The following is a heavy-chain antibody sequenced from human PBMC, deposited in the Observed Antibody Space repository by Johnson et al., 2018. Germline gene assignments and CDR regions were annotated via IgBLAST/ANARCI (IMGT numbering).Heavy chain of an antibody. V-gene: IGHV3-74*01. Sequence: VQLQESGGGLVQPGGSXRLSCAASGFTFSSYWMHWVRQAPGKGLVWVSSINSDGSSTSYADSVRGRFTMSRDNAKNNVDRQMNRLRADETAVYYCARVGGSTVSYYYNGMDVWGQGTTVTVSS. CDR3: ARVGGSTVSYYYNGMDV. D-gene: IGHD2-15*01. J-gene: IGHJ6*02. CDR1: GFTFSSYW. CDR2: INSDGSST.